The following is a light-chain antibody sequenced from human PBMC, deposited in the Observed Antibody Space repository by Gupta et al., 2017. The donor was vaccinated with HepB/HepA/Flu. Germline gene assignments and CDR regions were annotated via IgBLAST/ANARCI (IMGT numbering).Light chain of an antibody. CDR3: QQYNNWPPTVCS. CDR1: QSVSSN. V-gene: IGKV3-15*01. CDR2: GAS. Sequence: EIVMTQSPATLSVSPGERATLSCRASQSVSSNLAWYQQKPGQAPRLLIYGASTRATGIPARFSGSGSGTEFTLTISSLQSEDFAVYYCQQYNNWPPTVCSFGQGTKLEIK. J-gene: IGKJ2*04.